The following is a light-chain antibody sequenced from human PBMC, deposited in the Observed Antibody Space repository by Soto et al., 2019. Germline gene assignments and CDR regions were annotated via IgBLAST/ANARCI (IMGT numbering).Light chain of an antibody. CDR1: SSDVGGYNY. CDR2: DVS. CDR3: CSSAGSYKGYV. J-gene: IGLJ1*01. Sequence: QSALTQPRSVSGSPGQSVTISCTGTSSDVGGYNYVSWYQQHPGKAPKLMIYDVSKRPSGFPDRFSGSKSGNTASLTISGLQAEDDAYYYCCSSAGSYKGYVFGTGTKLTVL. V-gene: IGLV2-11*01.